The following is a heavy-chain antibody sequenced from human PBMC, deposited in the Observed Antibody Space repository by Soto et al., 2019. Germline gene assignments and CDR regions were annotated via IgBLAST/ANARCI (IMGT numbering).Heavy chain of an antibody. CDR1: GGSFSSYY. Sequence: SETLSLTCAVYGGSFSSYYWSWIRQPPGKGLEWIGQINHYGSTDYNPSLKSRVTISVDTSKNHFSLRLSSVTAADTAMYYCATHCSSTSCYYTFDPWGQGTLVNLSS. CDR2: INHYGST. J-gene: IGHJ5*02. D-gene: IGHD2-2*01. CDR3: ATHCSSTSCYYTFDP. V-gene: IGHV4-34*01.